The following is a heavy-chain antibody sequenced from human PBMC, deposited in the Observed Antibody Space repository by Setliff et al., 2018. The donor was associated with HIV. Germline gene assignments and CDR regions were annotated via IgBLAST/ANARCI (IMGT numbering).Heavy chain of an antibody. Sequence: PGGSLRLSCAASGFTFSRYAMHWVRQAPGKGLEWVAFISYDGSNKYYVDSVEGRFTISRDNAKNSLYLQMNSLRDEDTALYYCVRAGWELDFWGQGTPVTVSS. CDR3: VRAGWELDF. CDR2: ISYDGSNK. V-gene: IGHV3-30*04. J-gene: IGHJ4*02. D-gene: IGHD1-26*01. CDR1: GFTFSRYA.